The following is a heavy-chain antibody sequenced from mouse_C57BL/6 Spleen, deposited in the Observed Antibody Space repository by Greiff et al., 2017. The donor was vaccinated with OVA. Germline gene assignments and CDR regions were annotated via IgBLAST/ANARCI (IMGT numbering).Heavy chain of an antibody. CDR2: IDPETGGT. CDR3: TRGVTLDY. D-gene: IGHD2-1*01. V-gene: IGHV1-15*01. CDR1: GYTFTDYE. J-gene: IGHJ2*01. Sequence: VQRVESGAELVRPGASVTLSCKASGYTFTDYEMHWVKQTPVHGLEWIGAIDPETGGTAYNQKFKGKAILTADKSSSTAYMELRSLTSEDSAVYYCTRGVTLDYWGQGTTLTVSS.